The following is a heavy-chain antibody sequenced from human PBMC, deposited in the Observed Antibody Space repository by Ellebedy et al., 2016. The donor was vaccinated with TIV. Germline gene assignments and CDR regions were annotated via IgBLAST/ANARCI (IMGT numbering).Heavy chain of an antibody. CDR3: AKARRGDYVIFGLDV. Sequence: PGGSLRLSCVASGFTFNSYVMSWVRQAPGKGLEWVSAISASGHRTFCADSVKGRFTISRDNSKNTLLLQMYSLRVDDTAVYYCAKARRGDYVIFGLDVWGQGTTVPVSS. CDR2: ISASGHRT. V-gene: IGHV3-23*01. J-gene: IGHJ6*02. D-gene: IGHD4-17*01. CDR1: GFTFNSYV.